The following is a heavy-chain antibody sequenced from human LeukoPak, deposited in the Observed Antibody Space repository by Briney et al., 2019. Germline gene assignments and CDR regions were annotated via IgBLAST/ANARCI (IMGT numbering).Heavy chain of an antibody. V-gene: IGHV1-2*02. Sequence: ASVKVSCKASGYTFSCYYIHWVRQAPGQGLEWMGWINPNSGDTNYAQHFQGRVTMTRDTSISTAYMELSRLRSDDTAVYYCARRGYYYDTSGRPADAFDIWGQGTMVTVSS. D-gene: IGHD3-22*01. CDR2: INPNSGDT. CDR3: ARRGYYYDTSGRPADAFDI. J-gene: IGHJ3*02. CDR1: GYTFSCYY.